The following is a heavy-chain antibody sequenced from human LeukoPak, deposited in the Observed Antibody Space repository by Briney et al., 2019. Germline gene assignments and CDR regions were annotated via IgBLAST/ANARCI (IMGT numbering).Heavy chain of an antibody. V-gene: IGHV3-21*01. CDR2: ISGSSSYV. CDR1: GLPFSAYS. CDR3: AKAYYDPSGYSYYFDY. D-gene: IGHD3-22*01. J-gene: IGHJ4*02. Sequence: GGSLRLSCAASGLPFSAYSMNWIRQAPGKGLEWVSSISGSSSYVYYADSVKGRFTISRDNAKNSLYLHMNSLRAEDTAVYYCAKAYYDPSGYSYYFDYWGQGILVTVSS.